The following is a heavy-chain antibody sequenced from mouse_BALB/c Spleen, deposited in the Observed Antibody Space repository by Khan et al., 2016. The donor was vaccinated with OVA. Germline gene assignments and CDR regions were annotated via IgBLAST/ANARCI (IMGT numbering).Heavy chain of an antibody. J-gene: IGHJ1*01. V-gene: IGHV5-17*02. CDR3: AKLGDGGYFDV. CDR1: GFTFRAFL. CDR2: ISSGSSSI. D-gene: IGHD2-3*01. Sequence: EVELVESGGGLVQPGGSRKLSCAASGFTFRAFLMHWVRQAPEKGLEWVAYISSGSSSIYYADTVKGRFTISRANPKNTLFLQMTILRSDDTAMYYCAKLGDGGYFDVWGAGTTVTVSS.